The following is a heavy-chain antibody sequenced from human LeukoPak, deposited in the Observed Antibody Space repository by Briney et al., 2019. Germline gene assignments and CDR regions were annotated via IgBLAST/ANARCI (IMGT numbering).Heavy chain of an antibody. D-gene: IGHD6-13*01. J-gene: IGHJ4*02. V-gene: IGHV4-34*01. CDR3: VRRSRVAMPNALDLISDF. CDR1: GDSFSGHY. CDR2: ITDGERT. Sequence: SETLSLTCAVYGDSFSGHYWSWIRQPPGKGLGWIGEITDGERTSYSPSLKSRATISVVPSQRQFSLELDSVTAADTAIYYCVRRSRVAMPNALDLISDFWGQGTPVTVSS.